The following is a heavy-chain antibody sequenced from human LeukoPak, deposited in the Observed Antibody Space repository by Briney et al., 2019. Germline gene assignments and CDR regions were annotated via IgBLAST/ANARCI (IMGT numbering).Heavy chain of an antibody. J-gene: IGHJ6*02. Sequence: SVKVSCKASGGTFSSYAISWVRQAPGQGLEWMGGIVPIFGTANYAQKFQGRVTITADESTSTAYMELSSLRSEDTAVYYCASRAPSVPAIFYYYYYGMDVWGQGTTVTVSS. D-gene: IGHD2-2*01. V-gene: IGHV1-69*13. CDR3: ASRAPSVPAIFYYYYYGMDV. CDR1: GGTFSSYA. CDR2: IVPIFGTA.